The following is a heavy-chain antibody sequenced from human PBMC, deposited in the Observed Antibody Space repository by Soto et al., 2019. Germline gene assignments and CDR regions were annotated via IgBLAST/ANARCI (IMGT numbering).Heavy chain of an antibody. CDR1: GFTFSNYA. CDR3: AKGGDSSSWKNWFDP. J-gene: IGHJ5*02. V-gene: IGHV3-23*01. D-gene: IGHD6-13*01. CDR2: ISGSGSSI. Sequence: EVQLLESGGGLVQPGGSLRLSCAASGFTFSNYAMTWVRQAPGKGLEWVSGISGSGSSIYYADSVMGRFTISRDNSKNTLYLQMNSLRAEDTAVYYCAKGGDSSSWKNWFDPWGQGTLVTVSS.